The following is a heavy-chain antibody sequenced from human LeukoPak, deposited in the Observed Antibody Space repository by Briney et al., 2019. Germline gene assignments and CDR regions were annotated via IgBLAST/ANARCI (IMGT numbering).Heavy chain of an antibody. J-gene: IGHJ4*02. CDR2: IRSKAYGGTT. CDR1: GFTFSSYA. D-gene: IGHD3-3*01. Sequence: PGGSLRLSCAASGFTFSSYAMSWFRQAPGKGLEWVGFIRSKAYGGTTEYAASVKGRFTISRDDSKSIAYLQMNSLKTEDTAVYYCTAEITIFGVVIRDYWGQGTLVTVSS. CDR3: TAEITIFGVVIRDY. V-gene: IGHV3-49*03.